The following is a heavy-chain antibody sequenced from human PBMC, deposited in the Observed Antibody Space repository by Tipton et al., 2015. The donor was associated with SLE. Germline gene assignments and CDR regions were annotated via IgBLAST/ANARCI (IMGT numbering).Heavy chain of an antibody. J-gene: IGHJ4*02. CDR3: ARRGDGDWNYVDY. V-gene: IGHV4-34*01. Sequence: LRLSCAASGFTFSSYAMHWIRQPPGKGLEWIGEINHSGSTNYNPSLKSRVTISVDTSKNQFSLKLSSVTAADTAVYYCARRGDGDWNYVDYWGQGTLVTVSS. CDR1: GFTFSSYA. D-gene: IGHD3/OR15-3a*01. CDR2: INHSGST.